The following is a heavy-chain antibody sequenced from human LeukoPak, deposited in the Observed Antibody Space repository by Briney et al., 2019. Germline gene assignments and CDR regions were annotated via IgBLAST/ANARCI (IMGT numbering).Heavy chain of an antibody. D-gene: IGHD6-13*01. CDR3: ARGTKYSSSWSPFDY. V-gene: IGHV4-4*07. Sequence: NPSETLSLTCTVSGGSISSYYWSWIRQPAGKGLEWIGRIYTSGSTNYNPSLKSRVTMSVDTSKNQFSLKLSSVTAADTAVYYCARGTKYSSSWSPFDYWGQGTLVTVSS. J-gene: IGHJ4*02. CDR2: IYTSGST. CDR1: GGSISSYY.